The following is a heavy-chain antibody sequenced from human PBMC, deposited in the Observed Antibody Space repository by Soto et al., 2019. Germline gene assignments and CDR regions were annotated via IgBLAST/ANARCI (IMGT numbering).Heavy chain of an antibody. CDR1: GGTFSSYA. D-gene: IGHD5-12*01. CDR3: ARDLIPPGYSGYDYGDNWFDP. J-gene: IGHJ5*02. Sequence: ASVKGSCKASGGTFSSYAISWVRQAPGQGLEWMGGIIPIFGTANYAQKFQGRVTITADESTSTAYMELSSLRSEDTAVYYCARDLIPPGYSGYDYGDNWFDPWGQGTLVTVSS. V-gene: IGHV1-69*13. CDR2: IIPIFGTA.